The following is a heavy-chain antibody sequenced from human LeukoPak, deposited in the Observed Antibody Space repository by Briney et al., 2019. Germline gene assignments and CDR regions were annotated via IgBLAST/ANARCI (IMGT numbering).Heavy chain of an antibody. CDR1: GFTVSSTY. CDR2: ISDGGSTT. V-gene: IGHV3-74*01. CDR3: SRSAYYDGSGNYYDY. Sequence: GGSLRLSCAASGFTVSSTYMSWVRQAPGKGLVWVSRISDGGSTTTYADSVKGRFTISRDNAKNTLYLQMNGLRAEDTAVYYCSRSAYYDGSGNYYDYWGQGTLVTVSS. J-gene: IGHJ4*02. D-gene: IGHD3-22*01.